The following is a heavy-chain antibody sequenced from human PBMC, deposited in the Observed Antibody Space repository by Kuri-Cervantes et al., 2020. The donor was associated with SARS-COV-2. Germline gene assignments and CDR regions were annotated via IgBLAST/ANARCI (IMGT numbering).Heavy chain of an antibody. Sequence: ASVKVSCKASGYTFTSYDINWVRQATGQGLEWMGWMNPNSGNTGYAQKFQGRVTMTRNTSISTAYMELSSLRSEDTAVYYCARYDRSIAAAGKDYYYYYMDVWGKGTTVTVSS. J-gene: IGHJ6*03. V-gene: IGHV1-8*02. CDR2: MNPNSGNT. CDR3: ARYDRSIAAAGKDYYYYYMDV. CDR1: GYTFTSYD. D-gene: IGHD6-13*01.